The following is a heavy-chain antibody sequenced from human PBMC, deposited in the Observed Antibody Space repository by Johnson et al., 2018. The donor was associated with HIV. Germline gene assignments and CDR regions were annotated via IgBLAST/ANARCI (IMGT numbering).Heavy chain of an antibody. CDR2: INWNGGST. J-gene: IGHJ3*02. Sequence: EVQLVESGGGLVQPGGSLRLSCAASGFTVSSNYMSWVRQAPGKGLEWVSGINWNGGSTGYADSMKGRFTISRDNSKNTLYLQMNSLRAEDTAVYYCARGPLLWRAFDIWGQGTMVSVSS. CDR3: ARGPLLWRAFDI. D-gene: IGHD3-10*01. CDR1: GFTVSSNY. V-gene: IGHV3-66*02.